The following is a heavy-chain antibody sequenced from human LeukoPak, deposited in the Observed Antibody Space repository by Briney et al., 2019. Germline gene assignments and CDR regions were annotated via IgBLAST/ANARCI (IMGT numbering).Heavy chain of an antibody. CDR1: XGSXXSYY. V-gene: IGHV4-4*07. CDR2: IYTSGST. J-gene: IGHJ3*01. Sequence: XGSXXSYYWSWIRQPAGXGLEWIGRIYTSGSTNXNPSLKRRVTISVDTSKNQFSLKLSSVTAADTAVYYCGXXXXXXXIXXAXDVWGQXTXVNVSS. CDR3: GXXXXXXXIXXAXDV.